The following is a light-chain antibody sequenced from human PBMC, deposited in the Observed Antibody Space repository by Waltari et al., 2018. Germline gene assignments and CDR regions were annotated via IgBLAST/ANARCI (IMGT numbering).Light chain of an antibody. CDR3: YSVDDNKRV. Sequence: SYELTQPSSVSVSPGQTARITCSGDVLAKRYTRWFQQKPGQAPVLVIYQDSERPSGIAERFSGSSSETTVTLTISGAQVEDEADYYCYSVDDNKRVFGGGTKLTVL. CDR1: VLAKRY. J-gene: IGLJ2*01. CDR2: QDS. V-gene: IGLV3-27*01.